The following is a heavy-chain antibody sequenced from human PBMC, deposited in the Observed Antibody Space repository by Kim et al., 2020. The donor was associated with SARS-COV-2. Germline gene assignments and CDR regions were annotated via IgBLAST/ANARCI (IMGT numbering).Heavy chain of an antibody. J-gene: IGHJ3*02. V-gene: IGHV3-33*05. Sequence: GGSLRLSCAASGFTFSSYGMHWVRQAPGKGLEWVAVISYDGSNKYYADSVKGRFTISRDNSKNTLYLQMNSLRAEDTAVYYCARDADTARAGGGSQIWGQGTMVTVSS. CDR2: ISYDGSNK. CDR3: ARDADTARAGGGSQI. CDR1: GFTFSSYG. D-gene: IGHD5-18*01.